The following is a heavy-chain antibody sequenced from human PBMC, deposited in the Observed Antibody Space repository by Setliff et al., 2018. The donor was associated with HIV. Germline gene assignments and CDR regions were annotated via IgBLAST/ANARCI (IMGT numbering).Heavy chain of an antibody. CDR3: ARALTQRDYCTNGVCLDDDY. J-gene: IGHJ4*02. Sequence: ASVKVSCKPSGYTFTNYDINWVRQAAGQGLEWMGWISPYNDNTKYAQSLQGRVTMTTDTSTSTVYMELSSLRSEDTAVYYCARALTQRDYCTNGVCLDDDYWGQGTLVTVSS. CDR2: ISPYNDNT. D-gene: IGHD2-8*01. CDR1: GYTFTNYD. V-gene: IGHV1-18*01.